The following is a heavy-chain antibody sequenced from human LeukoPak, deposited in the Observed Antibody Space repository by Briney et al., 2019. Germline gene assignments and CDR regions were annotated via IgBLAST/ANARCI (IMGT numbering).Heavy chain of an antibody. V-gene: IGHV3-30*02. CDR3: AKSGAGYRFDY. J-gene: IGHJ4*02. D-gene: IGHD5-24*01. CDR1: GFTFSSDG. Sequence: PGGSLRLSCAASGFTFSSDGMHWVRQAPGKGLEWVAFIRHDGSKKYYADSVKGRFTTSRDNSKNALDLQMNSLRPEDTAVYYCAKSGAGYRFDYWGQGTLVTVSS. CDR2: IRHDGSKK.